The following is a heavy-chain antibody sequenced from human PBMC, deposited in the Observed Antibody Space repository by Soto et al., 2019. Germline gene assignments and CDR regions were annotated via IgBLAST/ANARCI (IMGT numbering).Heavy chain of an antibody. V-gene: IGHV3-48*02. Sequence: GGSLRLSCAASGFTFSGYSMNWVRQAPGKGLEWVSYISSSSSTIYYADSVKGRFTISRDNAKNSLYLQMNSLRDEDTAVYYCAXARLGYCSGGSCYSFDYWGQGTLVTVSS. CDR3: AXARLGYCSGGSCYSFDY. D-gene: IGHD2-15*01. J-gene: IGHJ4*02. CDR2: ISSSSSTI. CDR1: GFTFSGYS.